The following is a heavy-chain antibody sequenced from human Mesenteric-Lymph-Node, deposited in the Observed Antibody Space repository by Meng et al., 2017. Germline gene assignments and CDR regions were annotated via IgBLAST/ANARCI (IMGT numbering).Heavy chain of an antibody. Sequence: ASVKVSCKASGYNFSSYYMHWVRQAPGQGREWMGIINPSGGSTSYAQRFQGRVTMTRDTSTSTVYMELSSLRSEDTAVYYCARDTFYYGSGGKINYWGQGTLVTVSS. CDR2: INPSGGST. CDR1: GYNFSSYY. D-gene: IGHD3-10*01. J-gene: IGHJ4*02. CDR3: ARDTFYYGSGGKINY. V-gene: IGHV1-46*01.